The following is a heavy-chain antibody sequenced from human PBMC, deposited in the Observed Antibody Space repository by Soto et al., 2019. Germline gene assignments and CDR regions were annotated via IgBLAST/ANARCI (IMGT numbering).Heavy chain of an antibody. J-gene: IGHJ4*02. V-gene: IGHV4-31*03. Sequence: SETLSLTCTVSGGSISSGGYYWSWIRQHPGKGLEWIGYIYYSGSTYYNPSLKSRVTISVDTSKNQFSLKLSSVTAADTAVYYCAKDLSDSRAVVLVFDYWGQGTLVTVSS. CDR3: AKDLSDSRAVVLVFDY. CDR1: GGSISSGGYY. D-gene: IGHD2-15*01. CDR2: IYYSGST.